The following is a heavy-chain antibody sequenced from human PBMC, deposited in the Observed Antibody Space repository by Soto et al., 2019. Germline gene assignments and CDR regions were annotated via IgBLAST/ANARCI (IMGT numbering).Heavy chain of an antibody. V-gene: IGHV3-33*01. Sequence: QVQLVESGGDVVQPGRSLRLSCVVSGFVFSNFGMHWVRQAPDKGLEWLAVIWYDGSKQYYGDSVKGRFTISRDNSKNTVYLQMNSLRVEDTAVYFCASASPPPEPYDFDYWGQGTLVTVSS. CDR2: IWYDGSKQ. D-gene: IGHD3-16*01. CDR3: ASASPPPEPYDFDY. CDR1: GFVFSNFG. J-gene: IGHJ4*02.